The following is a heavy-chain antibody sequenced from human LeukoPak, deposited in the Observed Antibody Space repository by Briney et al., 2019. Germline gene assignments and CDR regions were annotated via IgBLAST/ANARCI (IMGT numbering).Heavy chain of an antibody. CDR2: IYYSGST. CDR1: GGSISSGDYY. CDR3: ARDLLNEGNHLDY. V-gene: IGHV4-30-4*01. J-gene: IGHJ4*02. D-gene: IGHD4-23*01. Sequence: PSETLSLTCTVSGGSISSGDYYWSWIRQPPGKGLEWIGYIYYSGSTYYNPSLKSRVTLSVDTSKNQFSLKLSSVTAADTAVYYCARDLLNEGNHLDYWGQGTLVTVSS.